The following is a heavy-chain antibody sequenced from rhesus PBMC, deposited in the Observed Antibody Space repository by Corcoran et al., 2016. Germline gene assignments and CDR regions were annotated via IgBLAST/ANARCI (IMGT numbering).Heavy chain of an antibody. J-gene: IGHJ4*01. CDR2: ISGSRGIT. D-gene: IGHD7-45*01. CDR3: ARTPWGFSRFDY. CDR1: GGSFSCSD. Sequence: QVQLQESGPGLVKPSETLSLTCAVSGGSFSCSDWGRIRQPLGKGLDWIGYISGSRGITDYNPSLKSRVTISTDTSKNQFSLKLSSVTAADTAVYYCARTPWGFSRFDYWGQGVLVTVSS. V-gene: IGHV4-165*01.